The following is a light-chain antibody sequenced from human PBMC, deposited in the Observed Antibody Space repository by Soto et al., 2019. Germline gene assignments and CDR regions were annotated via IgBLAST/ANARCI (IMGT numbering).Light chain of an antibody. V-gene: IGKV1-5*03. Sequence: DIQMTQSPSTLSASVGDRVTITCRASQSISTWLAWYQQKPGKAPKLLIYKASSSQSGVPSSFSGSGSGTELTLTISSLQPDDVATYYCQEYNSNPWTFDQGTKVESK. CDR1: QSISTW. CDR3: QEYNSNPWT. CDR2: KAS. J-gene: IGKJ1*01.